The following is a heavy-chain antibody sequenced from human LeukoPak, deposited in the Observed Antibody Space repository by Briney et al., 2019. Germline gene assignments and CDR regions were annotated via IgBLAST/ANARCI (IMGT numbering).Heavy chain of an antibody. J-gene: IGHJ4*02. CDR1: GYTFTSYD. V-gene: IGHV1-8*01. D-gene: IGHD7-27*01. Sequence: ASVKVSCKASGYTFTSYDFNWVRQATGQRPEWMGWMSPNSGDTGYAQKFQDRVTMPRNTSISTAYKELSSLRSDDTAVYYCARGPPTWGYDYWGPGTLVTVSS. CDR3: ARGPPTWGYDY. CDR2: MSPNSGDT.